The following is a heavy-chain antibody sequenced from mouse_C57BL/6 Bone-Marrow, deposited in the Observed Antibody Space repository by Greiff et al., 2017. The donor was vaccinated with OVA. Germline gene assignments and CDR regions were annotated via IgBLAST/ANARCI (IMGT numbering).Heavy chain of an antibody. CDR2: IRNKANGYTT. D-gene: IGHD1-3*01. V-gene: IGHV7-3*01. Sequence: EVQRVESGGGLVQPGGSLSLSCAASGFTITDYYMSWVRQPPGKALEWLGFIRNKANGYTTEYSASVKGRFTSTRDNSQSILYLQMNALIAEDSATYYCARSLIRGAMDYWGQGTSVTVSS. CDR3: ARSLIRGAMDY. CDR1: GFTITDYY. J-gene: IGHJ4*01.